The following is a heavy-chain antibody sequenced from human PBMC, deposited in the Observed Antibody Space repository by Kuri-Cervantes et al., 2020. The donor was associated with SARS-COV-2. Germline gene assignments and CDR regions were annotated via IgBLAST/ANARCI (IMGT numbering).Heavy chain of an antibody. CDR2: ISWNSDNI. Sequence: SLKISCTASKLTLDDYAMYWVRQAPGKGLGWVSGISWNSDNIDYADSVKGRFTISRDDAKNSLYLQMNSLRAEDTAVYYCATAKGTVDDFWSGYYRGYYFDYWGQGTLVTVSS. CDR3: ATAKGTVDDFWSGYYRGYYFDY. V-gene: IGHV3-9*01. J-gene: IGHJ4*02. CDR1: KLTLDDYA. D-gene: IGHD3-3*01.